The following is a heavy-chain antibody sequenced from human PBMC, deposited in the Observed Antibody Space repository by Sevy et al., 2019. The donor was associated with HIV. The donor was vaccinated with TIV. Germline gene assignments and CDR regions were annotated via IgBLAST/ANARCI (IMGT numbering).Heavy chain of an antibody. CDR1: GGSISAYY. CDR2: IYYTGSN. D-gene: IGHD5-12*01. Sequence: SETLSLTCTVFGGSISAYYWSWIRQSPEKGLQYIGYIYYTGSNNYNPSLKSRVPISVDTSKNQFSPRLTSWTAADTAIPYCAGAPPVRSGDDALNWFDPWGQGTLVTVSS. J-gene: IGHJ5*02. V-gene: IGHV4-59*01. CDR3: AGAPPVRSGDDALNWFDP.